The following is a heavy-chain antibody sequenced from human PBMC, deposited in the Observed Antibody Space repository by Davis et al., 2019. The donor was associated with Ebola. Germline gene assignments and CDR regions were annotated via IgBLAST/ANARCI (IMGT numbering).Heavy chain of an antibody. CDR2: INHSGST. D-gene: IGHD3-3*01. V-gene: IGHV4-34*01. Sequence: GSLRLSCAVYGGSFSGYYWSWIRQPPGKGLEWIGEINHSGSTNYNPSLKSRVTISVDTSKNQFSLKLSSVTAADTAVYYCARGTVTIFGLDYWGQGTLVTVSS. J-gene: IGHJ4*02. CDR3: ARGTVTIFGLDY. CDR1: GGSFSGYY.